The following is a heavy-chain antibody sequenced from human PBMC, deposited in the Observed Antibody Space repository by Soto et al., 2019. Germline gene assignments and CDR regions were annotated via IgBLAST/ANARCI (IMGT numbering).Heavy chain of an antibody. CDR3: ARPRRDYYYYYGMDV. J-gene: IGHJ6*02. Sequence: QVQLVESGGGVVQPGRSLRLSCAASGFTFSGYGMHWVRQAPGKGLEWVAVISNDALNKYYADSVKGRFAISRDDSRNTLYLKMNGMRAEDTAVYYCARPRRDYYYYYGMDVWGQGTTVTVSS. V-gene: IGHV3-30*03. CDR1: GFTFSGYG. CDR2: ISNDALNK.